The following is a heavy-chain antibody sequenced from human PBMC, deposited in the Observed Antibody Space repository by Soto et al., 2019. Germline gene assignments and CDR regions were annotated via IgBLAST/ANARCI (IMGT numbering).Heavy chain of an antibody. Sequence: EVHLFQSGGDLVQPGGSLRLSCAASGFTFSTYAMTWVCQAAGKGLEWVSTISDSSATYYADSVKGRFTISRDNSKNTLYLEMTSLRADDTAVYYCAKNKGGNYCTRTSCLYSFDYWGQGTLVTVSS. CDR1: GFTFSTYA. J-gene: IGHJ4*02. V-gene: IGHV3-23*01. CDR3: AKNKGGNYCTRTSCLYSFDY. CDR2: ISDSSAT. D-gene: IGHD2-2*01.